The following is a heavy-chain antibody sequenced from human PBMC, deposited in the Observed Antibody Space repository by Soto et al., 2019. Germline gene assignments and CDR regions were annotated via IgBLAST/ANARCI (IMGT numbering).Heavy chain of an antibody. Sequence: GGSLRLSCAASGFTFRNYAMSWVRQAPGKGLEWVSRISGNGGDINYADSVKGRFTISRDNSKNTLYLQMNSLRAEDTAVYYCAKSPDDYGYYFDYWGQGTLVTVSS. CDR1: GFTFRNYA. CDR2: ISGNGGDI. J-gene: IGHJ4*02. D-gene: IGHD4-17*01. CDR3: AKSPDDYGYYFDY. V-gene: IGHV3-23*01.